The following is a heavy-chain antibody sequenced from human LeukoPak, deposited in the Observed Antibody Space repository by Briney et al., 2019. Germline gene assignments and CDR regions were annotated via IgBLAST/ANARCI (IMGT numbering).Heavy chain of an antibody. CDR1: GFTFSTAW. Sequence: GGSLRLSCATSGFTFSTAWMSWVRQAPGKGLEWVGRVKSKADGGTTDYAAPVKGSFTISRDDSKNILYLQMNSLKTEDTAVYYCIADVLDFYPYAMDVWGQGTTVTVSS. CDR3: IADVLDFYPYAMDV. J-gene: IGHJ6*02. V-gene: IGHV3-15*01. CDR2: VKSKADGGTT.